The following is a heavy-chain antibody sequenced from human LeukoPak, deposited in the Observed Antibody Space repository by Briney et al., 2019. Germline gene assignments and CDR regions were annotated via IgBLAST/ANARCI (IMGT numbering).Heavy chain of an antibody. D-gene: IGHD5-12*01. CDR2: IKQDGTEK. V-gene: IGHV3-7*01. CDR1: GFTFTTYW. J-gene: IGHJ6*03. Sequence: GGSLRLSCAASGFTFTTYWMSWVRQPPGKGLEWVANIKQDGTEKYYVDSVKGRFTISRDNAKNSLYLQMNSLRAEDTAVYYCASRADSGYDSGYYYYMDVWGKGTTVTISS. CDR3: ASRADSGYDSGYYYYMDV.